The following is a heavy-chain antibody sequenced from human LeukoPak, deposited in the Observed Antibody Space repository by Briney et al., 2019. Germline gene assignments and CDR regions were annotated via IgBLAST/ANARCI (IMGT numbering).Heavy chain of an antibody. CDR2: MYHTGTT. V-gene: IGHV4-39*01. J-gene: IGHJ5*02. CDR1: RGSISTTSFF. CDR3: ARHIGTNVVHNWFDP. D-gene: IGHD1-1*01. Sequence: SETLSLTCSVSRGSISTTSFFWGWVRHPPGKGLEWIGTMYHTGTTYYNPSLKSRVTISADTSKNQFSMKLSSVTAADTAVYFCARHIGTNVVHNWFDPWGQGTLVTVSS.